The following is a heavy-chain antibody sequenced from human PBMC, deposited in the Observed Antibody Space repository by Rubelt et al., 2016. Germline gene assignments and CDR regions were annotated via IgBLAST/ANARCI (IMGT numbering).Heavy chain of an antibody. Sequence: EVQLVESGGGLVLPGGSLRLSCAASGFSFASYWMHWVRQAPGKGLVWVARIDTHGISTRYADSVKGRFTITREKAKNSLYLQMNSLTAGDTAVYYCARGLDLWGHGALVTVSS. J-gene: IGHJ3*01. CDR1: GFSFASYW. CDR2: IDTHGIST. V-gene: IGHV3-74*01. CDR3: ARGLDL. D-gene: IGHD3/OR15-3a*01.